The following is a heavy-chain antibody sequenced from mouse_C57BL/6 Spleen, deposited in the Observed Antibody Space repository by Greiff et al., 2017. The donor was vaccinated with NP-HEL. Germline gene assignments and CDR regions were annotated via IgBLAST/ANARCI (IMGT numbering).Heavy chain of an antibody. V-gene: IGHV1-82*01. CDR2: IYPGDGDT. CDR3: ARVGSNWEYYFDY. Sequence: QVQLQQSGPELVKPGASVKISCKASGYAFSSSWMNWVKQRPGKGLEWIGRIYPGDGDTNYNGKFKGKATLTADKSSSTAYMQLSSLTSEDSAVYFCARVGSNWEYYFDYWGQGTTLTVSA. CDR1: GYAFSSSW. J-gene: IGHJ2*01. D-gene: IGHD4-1*01.